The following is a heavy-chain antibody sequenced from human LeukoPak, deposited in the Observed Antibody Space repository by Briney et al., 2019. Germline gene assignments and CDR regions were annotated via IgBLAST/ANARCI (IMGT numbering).Heavy chain of an antibody. Sequence: ASVKVSCKASGYTFTGYYIHWVRQAPGQGLEWMGRINPDSGDTDYAQKFQGRITMTRDTSISTAYMELGRLRSDDTAVYYCARDGTSPHDYWGQGTLVTVSS. CDR3: ARDGTSPHDY. V-gene: IGHV1-2*06. CDR1: GYTFTGYY. CDR2: INPDSGDT. J-gene: IGHJ4*02.